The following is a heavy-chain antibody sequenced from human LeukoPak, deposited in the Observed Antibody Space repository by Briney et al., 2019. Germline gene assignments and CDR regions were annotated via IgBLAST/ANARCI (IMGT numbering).Heavy chain of an antibody. CDR3: ARNLGGVVVVAAWWFDP. V-gene: IGHV4-39*01. D-gene: IGHD2-15*01. J-gene: IGHJ5*02. CDR1: GGSISSSSYY. CDR2: IYYSGST. Sequence: PSETLSLTCTVSGGSISSSSYYWGLIRQPPGKGLEWIGSIYYSGSTYYNPSLKSRVTISVDTSKNQFSLKLSSVTAADTAVYYCARNLGGVVVVAAWWFDPWGQGTLVTVSS.